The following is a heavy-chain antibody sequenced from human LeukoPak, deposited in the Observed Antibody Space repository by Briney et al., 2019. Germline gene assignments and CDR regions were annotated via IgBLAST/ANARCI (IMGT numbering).Heavy chain of an antibody. J-gene: IGHJ5*02. CDR1: GFTFSNYY. CDR2: ISGSSSYI. V-gene: IGHV3-21*01. D-gene: IGHD3-22*01. Sequence: PGGSLRLSCAASGFTFSNYYMNWVRRAPGKGLEWVSSISGSSSYIYYADSVKGRFTISRDNAKNSLYLQMNSLRAEDTAVYYCARDVYYYDSSGFDPWGQGTLVTVSS. CDR3: ARDVYYYDSSGFDP.